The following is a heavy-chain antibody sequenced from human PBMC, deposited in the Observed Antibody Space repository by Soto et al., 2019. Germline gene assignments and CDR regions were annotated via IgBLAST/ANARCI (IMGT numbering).Heavy chain of an antibody. J-gene: IGHJ4*02. D-gene: IGHD3-10*01. V-gene: IGHV1-3*01. CDR2: INAGNGRE. Sequence: QVQLEQSGAEVKKPGASVKVSCKTSGYTFTSYTLHWVRQAPGQGLEWMGWINAGNGREKYSQRFQDRVSLSTDKSATPAYMELRSLRSEATEMYYCARGGGWVGEASFDSWGQGTLVTVSS. CDR1: GYTFTSYT. CDR3: ARGGGWVGEASFDS.